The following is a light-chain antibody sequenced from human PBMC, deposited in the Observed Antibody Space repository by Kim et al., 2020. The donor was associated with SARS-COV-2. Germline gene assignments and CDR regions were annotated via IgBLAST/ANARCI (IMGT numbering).Light chain of an antibody. CDR1: SSILRNNS. CDR2: DNV. V-gene: IGLV1-51*01. Sequence: GQKVPISVSGRSSILRNNSVSWYPHLPGTAPKILMYDNVNQPSGVPSRFSGSKSGTSATLGIIGLQPEEEADDYCGTWDASLSDYVFGRGTQLTVL. J-gene: IGLJ3*02. CDR3: GTWDASLSDYV.